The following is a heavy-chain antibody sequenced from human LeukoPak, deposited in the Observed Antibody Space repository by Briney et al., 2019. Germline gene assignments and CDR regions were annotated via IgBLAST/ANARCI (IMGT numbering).Heavy chain of an antibody. CDR2: IYSGGST. CDR1: GFTVSSNY. CDR3: AKNGDRGAYCSGGTCYPYYYYYMDV. J-gene: IGHJ6*03. D-gene: IGHD2-15*01. V-gene: IGHV3-66*01. Sequence: GGSLRLSCAASGFTVSSNYMSWVRQAPGKGLEWVSVIYSGGSTYYADSVKGRFTISRDNSKNTVYLQMNSLSAEDTAVYYCAKNGDRGAYCSGGTCYPYYYYYMDVWGKGTTVTISS.